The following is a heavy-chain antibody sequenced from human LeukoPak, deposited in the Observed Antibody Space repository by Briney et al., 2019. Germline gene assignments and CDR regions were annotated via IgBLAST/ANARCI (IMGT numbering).Heavy chain of an antibody. CDR1: GGSIISGGYY. CDR3: ARASFYSAEGYCSSTSCYALDY. J-gene: IGHJ4*02. CDR2: MYYSGST. D-gene: IGHD2-2*01. Sequence: SETLSLTCTVSGGSIISGGYYWSWIRQYPGKGLEWIGYMYYSGSTHYNPSLKSRPIMSVDTSKNQFSLKLRSVTAADAAVYYCARASFYSAEGYCSSTSCYALDYWGQGTLVTVSS. V-gene: IGHV4-31*03.